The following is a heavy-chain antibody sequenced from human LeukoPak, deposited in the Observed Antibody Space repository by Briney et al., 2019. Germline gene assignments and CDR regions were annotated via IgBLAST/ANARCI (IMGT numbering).Heavy chain of an antibody. CDR3: ARAGSYSSGWYNWFDP. V-gene: IGHV1-2*02. J-gene: IGHJ5*02. CDR1: GYTFTGYY. Sequence: ASVKVSCKASGYTFTGYYMHWVRQAPGQGLEWMGWINPNSGGTNYAQKFQGRVTMTRDTSISTAYMELSRLRSDDTAVYYCARAGSYSSGWYNWFDPWGQGTLVTVSS. CDR2: INPNSGGT. D-gene: IGHD6-19*01.